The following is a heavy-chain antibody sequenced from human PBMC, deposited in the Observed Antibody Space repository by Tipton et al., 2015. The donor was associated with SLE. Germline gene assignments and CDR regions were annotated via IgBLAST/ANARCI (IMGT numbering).Heavy chain of an antibody. V-gene: IGHV4-34*01. CDR3: ARGGRAPLRSSWSNAFDI. D-gene: IGHD6-13*01. CDR1: GGSFSGYY. J-gene: IGHJ3*02. CDR2: INHSGST. Sequence: TLSLTCAVYGGSFSGYYWSWIRQPPGKGLEWIGEINHSGSTNYNPSLKSRVTISVDTSKNQFSLKLSSVTAADTAVYYCARGGRAPLRSSWSNAFDIWGQVTMVTVSS.